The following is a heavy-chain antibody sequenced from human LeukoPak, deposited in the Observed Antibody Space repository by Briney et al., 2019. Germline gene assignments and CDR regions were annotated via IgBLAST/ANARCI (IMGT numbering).Heavy chain of an antibody. CDR1: GGSISSGGYY. Sequence: SETLSLTCTVSGGSISSGGYYWSWIRQPPGKGLEWIGYIYHSGSTYYNPSLKSRVTISVDRSKNQFSLKLSSVTAADTAVYYCARGRKLVVHYQNWIDPWGQGTLVTVSS. CDR2: IYHSGST. V-gene: IGHV4-30-2*01. J-gene: IGHJ5*02. CDR3: ARGRKLVVHYQNWIDP. D-gene: IGHD1-14*01.